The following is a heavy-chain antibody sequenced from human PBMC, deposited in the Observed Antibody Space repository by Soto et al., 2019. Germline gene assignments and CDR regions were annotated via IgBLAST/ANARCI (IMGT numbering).Heavy chain of an antibody. CDR1: GGSISSSRCH. CDR3: ARGHYYGMDV. Sequence: LSLTCTVSGGSISSSRCHWGWIRQPPGKGLEWIASIKYSGTTFYNPSLKSRDNAKKTLYLQMNSLRAEDTAVYYCARGHYYGMDVWGQGTTVTVSS. CDR2: IKYSGTT. J-gene: IGHJ6*02. V-gene: IGHV4-39*02.